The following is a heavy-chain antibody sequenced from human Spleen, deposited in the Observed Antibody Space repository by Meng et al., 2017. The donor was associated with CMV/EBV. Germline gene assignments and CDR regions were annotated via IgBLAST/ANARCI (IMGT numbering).Heavy chain of an antibody. Sequence: GGSLRLSCAASGFTFSKFWMHWVRQAPGKGLVWVSHIHSDGRSTSYADSVKGRFTISRDNAKNTLYLQMNSLRAEHTAVYYCARVGGCSSTSCRRGQIDYWGQGTLVTVSS. J-gene: IGHJ4*02. CDR2: IHSDGRST. V-gene: IGHV3-74*01. CDR1: GFTFSKFW. D-gene: IGHD2-2*01. CDR3: ARVGGCSSTSCRRGQIDY.